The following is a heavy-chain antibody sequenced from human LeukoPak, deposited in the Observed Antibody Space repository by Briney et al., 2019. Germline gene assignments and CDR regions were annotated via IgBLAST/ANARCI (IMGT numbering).Heavy chain of an antibody. D-gene: IGHD1-26*01. V-gene: IGHV4-59*01. CDR3: AGSGSYWLYYFDY. J-gene: IGHJ4*02. CDR2: IYYSGST. Sequence: SETLSLTCTVSGGSISSYYWSWIRQPPGKGLECIGYIYYSGSTNYNPSLKSRVTISVDTSKNQFSLKLSSVTAADTAVYYCAGSGSYWLYYFDYWGQGTLVTVSS. CDR1: GGSISSYY.